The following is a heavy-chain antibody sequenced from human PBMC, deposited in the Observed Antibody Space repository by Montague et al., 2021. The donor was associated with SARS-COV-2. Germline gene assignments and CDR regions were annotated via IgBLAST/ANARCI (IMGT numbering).Heavy chain of an antibody. CDR2: ISYDGSNK. CDR1: GFTFSSYA. D-gene: IGHD1-26*01. V-gene: IGHV3-30*04. CDR3: ARTNSGSYSGAFDI. J-gene: IGHJ3*02. Sequence: SLRLFCAASGFTFSSYAMHWVRQAPGKGLEWVAVISYDGSNKYYADSVKGRFTISRDNSKNTLYLQMNSLRAEDTAVYYCARTNSGSYSGAFDIWGQGTMVTVSS.